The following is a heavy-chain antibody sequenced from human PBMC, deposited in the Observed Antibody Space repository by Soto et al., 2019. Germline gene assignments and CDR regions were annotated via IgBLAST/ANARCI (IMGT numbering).Heavy chain of an antibody. Sequence: SETLSLTCTVSGGSVSSGSYYWSWIRQPPGKGMEWIGYIYYSGSTNYNPSLKSRVTISVDTSKNQFSLKLSSVTAAETAVYHCARDGRYYDSSDGFAAFDIWGQGTMVTV. V-gene: IGHV4-61*01. D-gene: IGHD3-22*01. CDR3: ARDGRYYDSSDGFAAFDI. J-gene: IGHJ3*02. CDR1: GGSVSSGSYY. CDR2: IYYSGST.